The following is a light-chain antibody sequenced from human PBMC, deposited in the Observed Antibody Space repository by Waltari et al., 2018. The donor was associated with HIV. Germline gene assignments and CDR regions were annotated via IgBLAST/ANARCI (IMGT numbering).Light chain of an antibody. Sequence: NFMLTQPHSVSESPGKTVTISCTRSSGSIPSHYVQWYQPRPGSAPTTVIYEDNQRPSGVPDRFSGSIDSSSNSASLTISGLKTEDEADYYCQSYDSSTRWVFGGGTKLTVL. J-gene: IGLJ3*02. CDR2: EDN. CDR3: QSYDSSTRWV. CDR1: SGSIPSHY. V-gene: IGLV6-57*03.